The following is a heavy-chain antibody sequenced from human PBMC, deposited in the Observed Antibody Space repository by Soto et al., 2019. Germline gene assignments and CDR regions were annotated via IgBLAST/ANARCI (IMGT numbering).Heavy chain of an antibody. Sequence: QVQLVQSGAEVKKPGSSVKVSCKASGGTFSSYTISWVRQAPGQGLEWMGRIIPILGIANYAQKFQGRVTINADKSTSTAYMELSSLRSEDTAVYYCARYHGSGYYYGTDVWGQGTTVTVSS. CDR2: IIPILGIA. D-gene: IGHD3-3*01. CDR3: ARYHGSGYYYGTDV. V-gene: IGHV1-69*02. J-gene: IGHJ6*02. CDR1: GGTFSSYT.